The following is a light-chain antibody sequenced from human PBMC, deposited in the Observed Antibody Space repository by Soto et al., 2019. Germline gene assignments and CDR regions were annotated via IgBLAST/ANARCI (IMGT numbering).Light chain of an antibody. J-gene: IGLJ2*01. V-gene: IGLV2-8*01. CDR1: SSDVGGYNY. Sequence: QPVLTQPPSASGSPGQSVTISCTGTSSDVGGYNYVSWYQQHPGKAPKLMIYEVSKQPSGVPDRFSGSKSGNTASLTVSGLQAEDEADYYCSSYAGSNNLVFGGGTKLTVL. CDR3: SSYAGSNNLV. CDR2: EVS.